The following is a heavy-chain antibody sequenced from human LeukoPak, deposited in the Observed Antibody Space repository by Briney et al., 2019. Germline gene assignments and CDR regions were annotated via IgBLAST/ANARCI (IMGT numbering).Heavy chain of an antibody. CDR1: GFTFGSHW. J-gene: IGHJ4*02. V-gene: IGHV3-7*01. Sequence: GGSLRLSCAASGFTFGSHWMTWVRQAPGKGLEWVAGIKQGGTEKYYADSVKGRFTVSRDNAKNSVDLQMSSLRAEDTAVYYCARDPAWGAIDYWGQGTLVTVSS. CDR2: IKQGGTEK. CDR3: ARDPAWGAIDY. D-gene: IGHD7-27*01.